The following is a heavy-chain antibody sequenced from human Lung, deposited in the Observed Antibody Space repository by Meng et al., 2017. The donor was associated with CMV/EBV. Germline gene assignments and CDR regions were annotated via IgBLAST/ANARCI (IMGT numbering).Heavy chain of an antibody. CDR2: IYHSGST. J-gene: IGHJ4*02. CDR3: ASFPPPGKQWLVTDY. Sequence: RQVPAPGLVKPPGSSALPSSEAGGSISSSNWRSWVRQPPGKGLEWIGEIYHSGSTTYNPSLKSRVTISVDKSKNQFSLKLSSVTAADTAVYYCASFPPPGKQWLVTDYWGQGTLVTVSS. CDR1: GGSISSSNW. D-gene: IGHD6-19*01. V-gene: IGHV4-4*03.